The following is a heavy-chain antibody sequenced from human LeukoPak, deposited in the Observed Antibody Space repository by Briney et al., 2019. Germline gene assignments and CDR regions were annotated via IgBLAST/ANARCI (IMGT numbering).Heavy chain of an antibody. V-gene: IGHV4-39*07. CDR2: IYYSGST. J-gene: IGHJ4*02. D-gene: IGHD6-13*01. Sequence: SETLSLTCTVPGGSISSRSYYWGWIRQPPGKGLEWIGSIYYSGSTYSNPSLKSRVTISVDTSKNQFSLKLSSVTAADTAVYYCASAPGAAAGIDYWGQGTLVTVSS. CDR1: GGSISSRSYY. CDR3: ASAPGAAAGIDY.